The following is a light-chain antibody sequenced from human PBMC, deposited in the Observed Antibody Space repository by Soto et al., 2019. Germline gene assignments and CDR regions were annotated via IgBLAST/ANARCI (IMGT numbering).Light chain of an antibody. CDR3: QQYGSSPLIS. V-gene: IGKV3-11*01. CDR1: QSVSSY. CDR2: DAS. J-gene: IGKJ5*01. Sequence: EIVVTQSPATLSLSPGERATLSCRASQSVSSYLAWYQQKPGQAPRLLIYDASNRATGIPARFSGSGSGTDFTLTISSLEPEDFAVYYCQQYGSSPLISFGQGTRLENK.